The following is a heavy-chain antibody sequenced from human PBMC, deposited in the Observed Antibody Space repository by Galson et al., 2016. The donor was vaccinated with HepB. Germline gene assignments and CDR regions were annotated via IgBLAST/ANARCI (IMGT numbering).Heavy chain of an antibody. J-gene: IGHJ4*02. CDR1: GGTFNSYG. V-gene: IGHV1-69*06. CDR2: IIPNLGTA. D-gene: IGHD2-2*01. Sequence: SVKVSCKASGGTFNSYGISWVRQAPGQGLEWMGGIIPNLGTAKYAQKFQGRVTITADTSTSTVYMELSSLRSADTAVFYCARSEEPVKGYCSSSSCYFFDFGGQGTLVTVSP. CDR3: ARSEEPVKGYCSSSSCYFFDF.